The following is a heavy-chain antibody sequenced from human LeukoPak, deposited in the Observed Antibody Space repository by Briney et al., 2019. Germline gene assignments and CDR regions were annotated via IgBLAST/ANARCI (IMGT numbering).Heavy chain of an antibody. CDR3: ARRYYYGSGSYYP. CDR2: MNPNSGNT. J-gene: IGHJ4*02. D-gene: IGHD3-10*01. CDR1: GGTFSSYA. V-gene: IGHV1-8*03. Sequence: GASVKVSCKASGGTFSSYAISWVRRAPGQGREWMGWMNPNSGNTGYAQKFQGRVTITRNTSISTAYMELSSLRSEDTAVYYCARRYYYGSGSYYPWGQGTLVTVSS.